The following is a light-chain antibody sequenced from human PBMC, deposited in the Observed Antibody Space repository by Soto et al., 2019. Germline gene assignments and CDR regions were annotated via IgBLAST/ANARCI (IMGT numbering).Light chain of an antibody. CDR3: RSYADSSTVV. CDR2: NVD. J-gene: IGLJ2*01. CDR1: SSDVGGHNY. Sequence: QSALTQVASVSASPGQSITISCTGTSSDVGGHNYVSWYQQHPGNAPKLMIYNVDYRPSGVSNRFSGSKSGNTASLTISGLQADDEAYYYCRSYADSSTVVFGGGTKVTVL. V-gene: IGLV2-14*03.